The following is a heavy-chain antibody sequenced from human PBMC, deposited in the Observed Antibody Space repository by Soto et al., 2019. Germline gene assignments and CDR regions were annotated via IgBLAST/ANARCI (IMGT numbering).Heavy chain of an antibody. J-gene: IGHJ6*02. CDR1: GGSIGSGGYS. CDR3: ARGFDSYFYGLDV. V-gene: IGHV4-30-2*01. D-gene: IGHD3-9*01. Sequence: ASETLSLTCAVSGGSIGSGGYSWNWIRQPPGKGLEWIGYIYHSGRTYYNASLRSRLTFSVERSKNQFSLNLISVTAADTAVYYCARGFDSYFYGLDVWGQGTTVTDSS. CDR2: IYHSGRT.